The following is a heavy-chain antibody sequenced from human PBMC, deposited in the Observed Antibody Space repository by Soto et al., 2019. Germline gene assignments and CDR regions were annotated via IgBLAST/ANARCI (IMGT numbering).Heavy chain of an antibody. D-gene: IGHD2-2*01. CDR3: ASSNQDIVLVPAALYGMDV. CDR2: IIPIFGTA. CDR1: GGTFSSYA. Sequence: QVQLVQSGAEVKKPGSSVKVSCKASGGTFSSYAISWVRQAPGQGLEWMGGIIPIFGTANYAQKFQGRVTITADESTSTAYMELSSLRSEDTAVYYCASSNQDIVLVPAALYGMDVWGQGTTVTVSS. J-gene: IGHJ6*02. V-gene: IGHV1-69*12.